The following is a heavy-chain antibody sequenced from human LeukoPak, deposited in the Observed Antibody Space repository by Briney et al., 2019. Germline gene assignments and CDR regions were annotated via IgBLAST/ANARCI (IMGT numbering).Heavy chain of an antibody. CDR1: GFTVSSNY. V-gene: IGHV3-66*01. J-gene: IGHJ6*02. CDR2: VYGGGGT. D-gene: IGHD3-10*01. Sequence: GGSLRLSCAASGFTVSSNYMTWVRQAPGKGLEGVSVVYGGGGTYYSDSVKGRFTIPRDNSKNTLYLQMNSLRAEDTAVYYCVRDAHTGSGTYWGGVDYYYGLDVWGQGTTVTVYS. CDR3: VRDAHTGSGTYWGGVDYYYGLDV.